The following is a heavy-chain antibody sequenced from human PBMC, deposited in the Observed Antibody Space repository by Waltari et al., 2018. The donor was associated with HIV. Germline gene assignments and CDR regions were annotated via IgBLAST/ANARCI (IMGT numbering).Heavy chain of an antibody. V-gene: IGHV3-15*01. CDR2: SRSESDGAIT. D-gene: IGHD3-3*02. CDR3: TTIFEVLAALRPGGL. J-gene: IGHJ3*01. Sequence: EVQLVESGGGLVKQGESLRLSCAHSRFTFSKARLTCVLQAPGKGLEWVARSRSESDGAITEYEAPVKDRFTISRDESRNMLYLEMNNLKTEDTGVYYCTTIFEVLAALRPGGLWGQGTMVTVSS. CDR1: RFTFSKAR.